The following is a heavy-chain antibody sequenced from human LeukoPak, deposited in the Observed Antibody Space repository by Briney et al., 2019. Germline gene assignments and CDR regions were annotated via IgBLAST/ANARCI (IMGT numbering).Heavy chain of an antibody. J-gene: IGHJ5*02. CDR1: GGSISSGDYY. D-gene: IGHD3-22*01. CDR2: MYYSGST. Sequence: SETLSLTCTVSGGSISSGDYYWSWIRQPPGKGLEWIAYMYYSGSTYYNPSLKSRVTMSADTSKNRLSLKLSSVTAADTAVYYCARPYYYDSRVDPWGQGILVTVSS. CDR3: ARPYYYDSRVDP. V-gene: IGHV4-30-4*01.